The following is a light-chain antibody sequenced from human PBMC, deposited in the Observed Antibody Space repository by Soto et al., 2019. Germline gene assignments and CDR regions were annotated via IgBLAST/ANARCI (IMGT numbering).Light chain of an antibody. Sequence: DIVMTQSPDSLAVSLGERATINCKSSQSVLYSSNNKNYLAWYQQKPGQPPKLLIYWASTRESGVPDRFSGSGFGTDFTLTISSLQAEDVAVYYCQQYYSTPRTFGKGTKVEIK. CDR2: WAS. CDR1: QSVLYSSNNKNY. J-gene: IGKJ1*01. CDR3: QQYYSTPRT. V-gene: IGKV4-1*01.